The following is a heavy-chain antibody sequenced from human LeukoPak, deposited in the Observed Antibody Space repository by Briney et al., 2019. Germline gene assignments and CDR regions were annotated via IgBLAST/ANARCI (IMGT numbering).Heavy chain of an antibody. V-gene: IGHV4-34*01. CDR2: INHSGST. CDR1: GGSFSGYF. Sequence: SETLSLTCAVYGGSFSGYFWSWIRQPPGKGLEWIGEINHSGSTNHNPSLKSRVTISVDTAKNQFSLKLSSVTAADTAVYYCARRSKDSSGYYHFDYWGQGTLVTVSS. CDR3: ARRSKDSSGYYHFDY. J-gene: IGHJ4*02. D-gene: IGHD3-22*01.